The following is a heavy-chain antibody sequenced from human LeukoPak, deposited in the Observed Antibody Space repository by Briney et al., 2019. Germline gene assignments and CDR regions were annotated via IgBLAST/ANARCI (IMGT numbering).Heavy chain of an antibody. Sequence: SETLSLTFTVSGGSISSSSYYWGWTRQPPGKGLEWIGSIYYSGSTYYNPSLKSRVTISVDTSKNQFSLKLSSVTAADTAVYYCASRIAVAGAAFDIWGQGTMVTVSS. D-gene: IGHD6-19*01. CDR1: GGSISSSSYY. V-gene: IGHV4-39*07. J-gene: IGHJ3*02. CDR3: ASRIAVAGAAFDI. CDR2: IYYSGST.